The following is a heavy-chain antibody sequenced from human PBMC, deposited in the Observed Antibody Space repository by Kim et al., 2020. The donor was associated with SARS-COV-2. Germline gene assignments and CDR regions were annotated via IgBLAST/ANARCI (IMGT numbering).Heavy chain of an antibody. CDR2: ISSSGSTI. CDR3: AREGGWALDVWCGYN. CDR1: GFTFSSYE. J-gene: IGHJ4*02. D-gene: IGHD3-3*01. V-gene: IGHV3-48*03. Sequence: GGSLRLSCAASGFTFSSYEMNWVRQAPGKGLEWVSYISSSGSTIYYADSVKGRFTISRDNAKNSLYLQMNSLRAEDTAVYYCAREGGWALDVWCGYNWGQGTLVTVSS.